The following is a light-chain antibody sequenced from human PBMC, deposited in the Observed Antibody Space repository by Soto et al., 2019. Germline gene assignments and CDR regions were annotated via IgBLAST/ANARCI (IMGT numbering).Light chain of an antibody. J-gene: IGKJ4*01. CDR3: QQYYSTTLT. CDR1: QSVLYSSNNKNY. CDR2: WAS. V-gene: IGKV4-1*01. Sequence: DSVMTQSPDSLAVSLGERATINCKSSQSVLYSSNNKNYLAWYQQKPGQPPKLLIYWASTRESGVPDRFSGSGSGTDFTLTISSLQAEDVAVYYCQQYYSTTLTFGVGTKVDIX.